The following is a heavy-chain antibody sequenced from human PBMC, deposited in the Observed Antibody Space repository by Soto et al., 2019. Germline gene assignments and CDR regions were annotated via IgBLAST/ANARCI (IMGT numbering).Heavy chain of an antibody. Sequence: GGSLRLSCAASGFTFSSYGMHWVRQAPGKGLEWVAVIWYDGGDKYYADSVKGRITISRDNAKNTVYLQMNSLRAEDTAVYYCARGSGNYYYGMDVWGQGTTVTVSS. V-gene: IGHV3-33*01. CDR2: IWYDGGDK. CDR3: ARGSGNYYYGMDV. CDR1: GFTFSSYG. J-gene: IGHJ6*02.